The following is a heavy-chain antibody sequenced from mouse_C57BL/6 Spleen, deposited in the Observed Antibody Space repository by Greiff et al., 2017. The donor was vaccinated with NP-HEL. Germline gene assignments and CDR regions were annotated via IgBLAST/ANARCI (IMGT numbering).Heavy chain of an antibody. Sequence: QVQLQQPGAELVRPGSSVKLSCKASGYTFTSYWMHWVKQRPIQGLEWIGNIDPSDSETHYTQKFKDKATLTVDKSSSTAYMQLSSLTSEDSAVYYCARGDDCYYLYAMDYWGQGTSVTVSS. D-gene: IGHD2-3*01. J-gene: IGHJ4*01. CDR3: ARGDDCYYLYAMDY. CDR2: IDPSDSET. V-gene: IGHV1-52*01. CDR1: GYTFTSYW.